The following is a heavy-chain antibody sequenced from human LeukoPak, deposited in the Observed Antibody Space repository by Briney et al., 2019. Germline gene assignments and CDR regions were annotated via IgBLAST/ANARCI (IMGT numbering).Heavy chain of an antibody. CDR3: ARDDQGVNYDILTGYYRAAFGFDY. J-gene: IGHJ4*02. Sequence: SETLSLTCTVSGYSITNDYYWTWLRQSPGKGLEWIGGIYHSGTAYYNPSLKSRVTISVDTSKNQFSLKLSSVTAADTAVYYCARDDQGVNYDILTGYYRAAFGFDYWGQGTLVTVSS. CDR2: IYHSGTA. V-gene: IGHV4-38-2*02. CDR1: GYSITNDYY. D-gene: IGHD3-9*01.